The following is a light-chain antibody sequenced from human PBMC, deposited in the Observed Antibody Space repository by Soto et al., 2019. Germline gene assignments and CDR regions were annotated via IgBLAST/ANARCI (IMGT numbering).Light chain of an antibody. CDR1: QSISSY. V-gene: IGKV1-39*01. Sequence: DFQMTQFPSSLSASVGDRVTITCRASQSISSYLNWYQEKPGKAPQLLIYAASNLQSGVPSRFSGSGSGTDFTLTISSLQPEDFATYYCQQSYSTPFTFGPGTKVDIK. CDR3: QQSYSTPFT. J-gene: IGKJ3*01. CDR2: AAS.